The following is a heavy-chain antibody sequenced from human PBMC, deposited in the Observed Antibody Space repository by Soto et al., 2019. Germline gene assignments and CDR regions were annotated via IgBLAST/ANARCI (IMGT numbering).Heavy chain of an antibody. CDR2: TYYRTNWHN. J-gene: IGHJ6*02. CDR3: ARDRAQYGMAV. CDR1: GDSVSSKSGA. V-gene: IGHV6-1*01. D-gene: IGHD3-10*01. Sequence: QLQQSGPRLVKPSQTLSLTCAISGDSVSSKSGAWNWIRQSPSRGLEWLGRTYYRTNWHNDSAVSVRSRIIINPDTSKNHFSLQLHSVTPEDTGVYYCARDRAQYGMAVWGQGTTVTVSS.